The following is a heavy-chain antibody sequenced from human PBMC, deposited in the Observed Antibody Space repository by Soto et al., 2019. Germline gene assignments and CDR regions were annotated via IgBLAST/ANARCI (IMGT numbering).Heavy chain of an antibody. V-gene: IGHV3-23*01. Sequence: RRLSCAASGFTFSSYAMSWVRQAPGKGLEWVSAISGSGGSTYYADSVKGRFTISRDNSKNTLYLQMNSLRAEDTAVYYCAKDSHAAVGNFDYWGQGTLVTVSS. CDR2: ISGSGGST. D-gene: IGHD6-13*01. J-gene: IGHJ4*02. CDR1: GFTFSSYA. CDR3: AKDSHAAVGNFDY.